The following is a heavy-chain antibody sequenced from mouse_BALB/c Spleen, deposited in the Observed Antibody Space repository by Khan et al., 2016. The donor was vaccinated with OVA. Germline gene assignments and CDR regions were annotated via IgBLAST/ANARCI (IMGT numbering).Heavy chain of an antibody. V-gene: IGHV5-17*02. CDR3: ARSFFYGYYFDQ. Sequence: EVELVESGGGLVQPGGSRKLSCGASGFTFSNLGMHWVRQAPEKGLEWVAYISGDSSTIYYTDTVKGRFTISRDNPKNTLFLQLTSLGSDDMAMYYCARSFFYGYYFDQWGQGTTLTVSS. CDR1: GFTFSNLG. J-gene: IGHJ2*01. D-gene: IGHD1-1*01. CDR2: ISGDSSTI.